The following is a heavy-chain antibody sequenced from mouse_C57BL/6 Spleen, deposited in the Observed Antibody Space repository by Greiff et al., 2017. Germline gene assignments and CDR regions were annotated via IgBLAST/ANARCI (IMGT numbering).Heavy chain of an antibody. CDR3: ARGELTGTYWYFDV. Sequence: LQESGAELARPGASVKLSCKASGYTFTSYGISWVKQRTGQGLEWIGEIYPRSGNTYYNEKFKGKATLTADKSSSTAYMELRSLTSEDSAVYFCARGELTGTYWYFDVWGTGTTVTVSS. J-gene: IGHJ1*03. D-gene: IGHD4-1*01. CDR1: GYTFTSYG. CDR2: IYPRSGNT. V-gene: IGHV1-81*01.